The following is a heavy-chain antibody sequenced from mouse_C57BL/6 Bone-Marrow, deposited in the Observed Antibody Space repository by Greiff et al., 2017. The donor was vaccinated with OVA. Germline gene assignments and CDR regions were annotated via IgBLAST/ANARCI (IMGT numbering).Heavy chain of an antibody. CDR3: ARDLYYGNYAMDY. CDR2: IDPSDSYT. J-gene: IGHJ4*01. Sequence: VQLQQSGAELVKPGASVKLSCKASGYTFTSYWMQWVKQRPGQGLEWIGEIDPSDSYTNYNQKFKGKATLTVDTSSSTAYMQLSSLTSEDSAVYYCARDLYYGNYAMDYWGQGTSVTVSS. D-gene: IGHD2-1*01. V-gene: IGHV1-50*01. CDR1: GYTFTSYW.